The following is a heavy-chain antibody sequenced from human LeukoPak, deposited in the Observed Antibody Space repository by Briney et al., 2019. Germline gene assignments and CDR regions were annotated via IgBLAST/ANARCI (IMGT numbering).Heavy chain of an antibody. CDR3: ARDRGVAAAFDWFDP. D-gene: IGHD6-13*01. J-gene: IGHJ5*02. Sequence: PSETLSLTCTVSGDSISRHYWNWIRQPPGKGLEWIGYIYYSGDTNYNPSLKSRVTISADMSKNQFSLKLTSVTAAGTAVYYCARDRGVAAAFDWFDPWGRGTLVTVSS. CDR2: IYYSGDT. CDR1: GDSISRHY. V-gene: IGHV4-59*11.